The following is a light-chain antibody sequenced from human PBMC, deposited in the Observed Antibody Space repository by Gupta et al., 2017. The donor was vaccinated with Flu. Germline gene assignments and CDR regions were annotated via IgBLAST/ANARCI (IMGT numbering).Light chain of an antibody. CDR1: QIARQSSH. J-gene: IGKJ1*01. V-gene: IGKV3-20*01. CDR2: DAS. Sequence: EIVLTQSPGTLSLSPGERATLSCRASQIARQSSHLAWYQQKPGQAPRLLIYDASGRATGVPDRFSGSVSGADYTLTITRLEPEDFAVYYCQQLHYSSWTFGQGTKVEI. CDR3: QQLHYSSWT.